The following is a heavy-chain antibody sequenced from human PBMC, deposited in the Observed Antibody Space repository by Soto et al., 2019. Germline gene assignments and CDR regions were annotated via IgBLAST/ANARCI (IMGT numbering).Heavy chain of an antibody. Sequence: PSETLSLTCTVSGGSVSSGSYYWSWIRQPPGKGLEWIGYIYYSGSTNYNPSLKSRVTISVDTSKNQFSLKLSSVTAADTAVYYCARGGGGYYDSSGYFHWGQGTLVTVS. CDR3: ARGGGGYYDSSGYFH. J-gene: IGHJ4*02. V-gene: IGHV4-61*01. CDR1: GGSVSSGSYY. CDR2: IYYSGST. D-gene: IGHD3-22*01.